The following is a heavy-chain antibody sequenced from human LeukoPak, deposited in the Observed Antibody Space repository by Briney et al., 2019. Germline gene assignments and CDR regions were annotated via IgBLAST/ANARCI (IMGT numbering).Heavy chain of an antibody. D-gene: IGHD4-17*01. J-gene: IGHJ6*03. CDR2: IYTSGST. CDR1: GGSISSYY. Sequence: SETLSLTCIVSGGSISSYYRSWIRQPAGKGLEWIGRIYTSGSTNYNPSLKSRVTMSVDTSKNQFSLKLSSVTAADTAVYCCASISTTNYYYMDVWGKGTTVTVSS. V-gene: IGHV4-4*07. CDR3: ASISTTNYYYMDV.